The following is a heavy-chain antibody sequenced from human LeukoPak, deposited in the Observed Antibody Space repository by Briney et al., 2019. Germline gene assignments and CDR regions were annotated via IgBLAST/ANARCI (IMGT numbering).Heavy chain of an antibody. CDR2: IIPILGVA. D-gene: IGHD5-18*01. Sequence: ASVKVSCKASGGTFSSYTISWVRQAPGQGLEWMGRIIPILGVANYAQKFQGRVTITADKSTSTAYMELSSLRSEDTAVYYCASPRIQLGFDPWGQGTLVTVSS. J-gene: IGHJ5*02. V-gene: IGHV1-69*02. CDR3: ASPRIQLGFDP. CDR1: GGTFSSYT.